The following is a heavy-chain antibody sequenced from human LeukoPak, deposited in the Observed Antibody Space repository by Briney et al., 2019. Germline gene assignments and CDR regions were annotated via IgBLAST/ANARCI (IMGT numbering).Heavy chain of an antibody. CDR2: IDWDDDK. CDR3: ARSITMVRGIENWFDP. J-gene: IGHJ5*02. D-gene: IGHD3-10*01. V-gene: IGHV2-70*11. Sequence: SGPTLVNPTQTLTLTCTFSGFPLSTSGMCVSWIRQPPGKALEWLARIDWDDDKYYSTSLKTRLTISKDTSKNQVVLTMTNMDPVDTATYYCARSITMVRGIENWFDPWGQGTLVTVSS. CDR1: GFPLSTSGMC.